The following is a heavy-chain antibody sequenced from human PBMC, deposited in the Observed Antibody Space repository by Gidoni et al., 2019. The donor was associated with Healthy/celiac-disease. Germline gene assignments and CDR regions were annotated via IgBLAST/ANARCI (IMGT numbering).Heavy chain of an antibody. D-gene: IGHD6-13*01. CDR2: ISSSSSYI. Sequence: EVQLVESGGGLVKPGGSLRLSCAASGFTFSRYSMNWVRQAPGKGLEWVSSISSSSSYIYYADSVKGRFTISRDNAKNSLYLQMNSLRAEDTAVYYCARDGAAAEDYWGQGTLVTVSS. V-gene: IGHV3-21*01. CDR1: GFTFSRYS. CDR3: ARDGAAAEDY. J-gene: IGHJ4*02.